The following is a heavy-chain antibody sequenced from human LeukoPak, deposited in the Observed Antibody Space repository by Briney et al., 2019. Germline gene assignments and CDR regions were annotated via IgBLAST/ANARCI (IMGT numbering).Heavy chain of an antibody. J-gene: IGHJ6*03. CDR2: ITSSSSYT. CDR3: ARDPYNGNYGDSYYYYMDV. CDR1: GFTFNTYA. D-gene: IGHD1-26*01. V-gene: IGHV3-21*01. Sequence: GGSLRLSCAASGFTFNTYAMSWVRQAPGKGLEWVSSITSSSSYTFYADSVKGRFTISRDNAKNSLYLQMNSLRAEDTAIYYCARDPYNGNYGDSYYYYMDVWGKGTTVTISS.